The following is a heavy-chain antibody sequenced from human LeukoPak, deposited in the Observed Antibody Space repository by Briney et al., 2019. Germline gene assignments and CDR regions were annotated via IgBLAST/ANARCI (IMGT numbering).Heavy chain of an antibody. CDR1: GFTFSSYA. D-gene: IGHD2-2*01. Sequence: GGSLRLSCAASGFTFSSYAMSWVRQAPGKGLEWVSGISGCGGSTYYADSVKGRFTISRENSKNTLYLQMNSLRAEDTAVYYCGKDRYCSSTSCYALGDYWGQGILVTVSS. J-gene: IGHJ4*02. CDR3: GKDRYCSSTSCYALGDY. CDR2: ISGCGGST. V-gene: IGHV3-23*01.